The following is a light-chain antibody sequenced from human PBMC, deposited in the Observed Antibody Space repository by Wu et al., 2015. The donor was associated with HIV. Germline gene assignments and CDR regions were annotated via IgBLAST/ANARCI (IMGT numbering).Light chain of an antibody. Sequence: DIVLIQSPASLSLSPGERATLSCRASQNVRNMLVWFQQKPGQAPRLLIYDASVRFTGIPARFSGSGSGTDFTLTINSLEPEDFALYYCQQGSNGPLTFGQGTRLEIK. CDR2: DAS. J-gene: IGKJ5*01. CDR3: QQGSNGPLT. CDR1: QNVRNM. V-gene: IGKV3-11*01.